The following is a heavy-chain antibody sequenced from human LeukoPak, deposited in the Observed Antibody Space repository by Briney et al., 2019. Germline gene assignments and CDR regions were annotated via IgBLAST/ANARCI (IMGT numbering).Heavy chain of an antibody. V-gene: IGHV4-31*11. J-gene: IGHJ4*02. Sequence: KPSETLSLTCAVYGGSFSGYYWSWIRQHPGKGLEWIGYIYYSGSTYYNPSLKSRVTISVDTSKNQFSLKLSSVTAADTAVYYCARNPTVYDFWSGSGPPYYFDYWGQGTLVTVSS. CDR3: ARNPTVYDFWSGSGPPYYFDY. D-gene: IGHD3-3*01. CDR2: IYYSGST. CDR1: GGSFSGYY.